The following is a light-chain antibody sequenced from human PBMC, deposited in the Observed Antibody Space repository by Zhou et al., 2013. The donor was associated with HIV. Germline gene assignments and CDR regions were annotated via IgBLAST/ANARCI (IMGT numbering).Light chain of an antibody. CDR3: QQYGSLPRT. CDR1: QTVSTN. CDR2: GAS. J-gene: IGKJ1*01. Sequence: EIVMTQSPATLSVSPGERATLSCRVSQTVSTNVAWYQQKFGQAPRLLIFGASSRAAGIPHRFSGSGSGTDFTLTISRLETEDFAVYYCQQYGSLPRTFGQGTTVEIK. V-gene: IGKV3-20*01.